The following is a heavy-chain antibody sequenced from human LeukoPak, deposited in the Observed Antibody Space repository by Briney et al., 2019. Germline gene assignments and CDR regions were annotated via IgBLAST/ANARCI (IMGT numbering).Heavy chain of an antibody. CDR3: ARDGCSGGSCYPYYYYYYGMDV. V-gene: IGHV1-69*13. D-gene: IGHD2-15*01. Sequence: GASVKVSCKASGGTFSSYAISWVRQAPGQGLEWMGGIIPIFGTANYAQKFQGRVTITADESTSTAYMELSSLRSEDTAVYYCARDGCSGGSCYPYYYYYYGMDVWGQGTTVTVSS. CDR1: GGTFSSYA. CDR2: IIPIFGTA. J-gene: IGHJ6*02.